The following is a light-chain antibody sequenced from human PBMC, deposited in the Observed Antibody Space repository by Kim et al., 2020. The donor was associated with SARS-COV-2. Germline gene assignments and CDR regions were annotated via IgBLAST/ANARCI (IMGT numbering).Light chain of an antibody. CDR2: GAS. J-gene: IGKJ5*01. CDR3: LQYNSYSIT. V-gene: IGKV1-17*01. Sequence: ASVGDRVTITCRASQNIRNWFGWYQQKPGRAPKRLIYGASSLQSGVPSRFSGSGSGTEFTLRISSLQPEDFATYYCLQYNSYSITFGQGTQLDIK. CDR1: QNIRNW.